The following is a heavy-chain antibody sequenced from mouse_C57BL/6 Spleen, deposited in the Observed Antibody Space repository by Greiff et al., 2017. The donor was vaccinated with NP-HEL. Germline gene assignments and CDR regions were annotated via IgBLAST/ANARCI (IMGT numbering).Heavy chain of an antibody. CDR1: GFTFSDYY. V-gene: IGHV5-16*01. CDR3: ARDRHYGSSYLDY. Sequence: EVNVVESEGGLVQPGRSMKLSCTASGFTFSDYYMAWVRQVPEKGLEWVAKINYDGSSTYYLDSLKSRFIISRDNAKNILYLQMSSLKSEDTATYYCARDRHYGSSYLDYWGQGTTLTVSS. CDR2: INYDGSST. D-gene: IGHD1-1*01. J-gene: IGHJ2*01.